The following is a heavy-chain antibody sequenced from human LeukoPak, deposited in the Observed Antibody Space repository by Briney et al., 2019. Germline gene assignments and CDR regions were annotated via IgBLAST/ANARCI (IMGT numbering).Heavy chain of an antibody. CDR2: IYSGGST. Sequence: GGSLRLSCATSGFNFGDYAIHWVRQVPGKELEWVSVIYSGGSTHYADSVKGRFTISRDNSKNTLFLQMNSLRAEDTAVYYCARADGTGGPYDYWGQGTLVTVSS. D-gene: IGHD3/OR15-3a*01. CDR3: ARADGTGGPYDY. J-gene: IGHJ4*02. CDR1: GFNFGDYA. V-gene: IGHV3-53*01.